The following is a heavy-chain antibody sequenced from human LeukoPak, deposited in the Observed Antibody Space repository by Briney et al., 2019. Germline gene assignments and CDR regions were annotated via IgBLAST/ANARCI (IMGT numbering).Heavy chain of an antibody. CDR2: INHSGST. V-gene: IGHV4-34*01. J-gene: IGHJ4*02. CDR3: ASRIGYSSGWYGAGY. D-gene: IGHD6-19*01. CDR1: GGSFSGYY. Sequence: SETLSLTCAVYGGSFSGYYWSWIRQPPGKGLEWIGEINHSGSTNYNPSLKSRVTISVDTSENQFSLKLSSVTAADTAVYYCASRIGYSSGWYGAGYWGQGTLVTVSS.